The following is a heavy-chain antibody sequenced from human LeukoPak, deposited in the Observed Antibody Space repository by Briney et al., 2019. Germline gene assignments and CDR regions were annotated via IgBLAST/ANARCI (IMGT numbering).Heavy chain of an antibody. CDR1: GGSLSSYY. D-gene: IGHD6-6*01. V-gene: IGHV4-59*01. Sequence: SETLSLTCTVSGGSLSSYYWSWVREPPGKGLEWIGYIYYSGSTNYKPSLTSRATISVDTSKNPFSLKLSSVTAADTAVYYCARDAPVSSLSPWGFDTWGQGTLVTVSS. J-gene: IGHJ5*02. CDR2: IYYSGST. CDR3: ARDAPVSSLSPWGFDT.